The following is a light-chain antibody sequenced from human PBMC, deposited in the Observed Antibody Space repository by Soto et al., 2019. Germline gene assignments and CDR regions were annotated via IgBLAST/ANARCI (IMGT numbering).Light chain of an antibody. CDR2: STS. J-gene: IGLJ3*02. Sequence: QAVVTQEPSLTVSPGGTVTLTCASSTGAVTSGYYPNWFQQKPGQAPRALIYSTSNKYSWTPARFSGSLLGDKAALTLSGVQPEDEAEYYCLLYYGGSGVFGGGTKLTVL. V-gene: IGLV7-43*01. CDR3: LLYYGGSGV. CDR1: TGAVTSGYY.